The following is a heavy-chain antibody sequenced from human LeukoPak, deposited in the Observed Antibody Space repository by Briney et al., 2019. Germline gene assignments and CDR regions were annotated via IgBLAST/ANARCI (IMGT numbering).Heavy chain of an antibody. D-gene: IGHD3-10*01. V-gene: IGHV3-30-3*01. CDR1: GFTFSSYA. CDR2: ISYDGSNK. Sequence: PGGSLRLSRAASGFTFSSYAMPWVRQAPGKGLEWVAVISYDGSNKYYADSVKGRFTISRDNSKNTLYLQMNSLRAEDTAVYYCARALLGDVWFGELFSSSYYGMDVWGQGTTVTVSS. CDR3: ARALLGDVWFGELFSSSYYGMDV. J-gene: IGHJ6*02.